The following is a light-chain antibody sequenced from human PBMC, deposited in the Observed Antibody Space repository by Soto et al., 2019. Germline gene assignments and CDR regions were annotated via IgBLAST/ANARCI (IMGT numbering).Light chain of an antibody. CDR3: QQSYSTPPNT. V-gene: IGKV1-39*01. CDR2: AAS. CDR1: QSISSY. J-gene: IGKJ2*01. Sequence: DIQMTQSPSSLSASVGDRVTITCRASQSISSYLNWYQQKPGKAPKLLIYAASSLQSGVPSRFSGSGSGTDFTLTISSLQPEDFGTYYCQQSYSTPPNTFGQGTKLEIK.